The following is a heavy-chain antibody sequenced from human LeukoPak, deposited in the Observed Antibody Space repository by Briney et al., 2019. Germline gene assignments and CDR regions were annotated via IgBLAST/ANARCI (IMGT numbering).Heavy chain of an antibody. D-gene: IGHD3-22*01. Sequence: GASVKVSCKASGYTFSSYYMHWVRQAPGQGLEWMGMINPSGGSTNYAQRFQGRVTMTRDTSTSTVYMELSSLRSEDTAVYYCARDLFRNYYDSSGYYYWGQGTLVTVSS. CDR3: ARDLFRNYYDSSGYYY. J-gene: IGHJ4*02. CDR2: INPSGGST. V-gene: IGHV1-46*01. CDR1: GYTFSSYY.